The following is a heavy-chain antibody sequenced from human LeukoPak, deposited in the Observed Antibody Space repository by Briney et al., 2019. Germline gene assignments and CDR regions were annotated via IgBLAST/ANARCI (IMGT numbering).Heavy chain of an antibody. D-gene: IGHD5-24*01. J-gene: IGHJ4*02. CDR3: AREMSVRGRLQTALFDY. CDR1: GFTFSSYG. Sequence: GRSLRLSCAASGFTFSSYGMHWVRQASGKGLEWVAVIWYDGSNKYYADSVKGRFTISRDNSKNTLYLQMNSLRAEDTAVYYCAREMSVRGRLQTALFDYWGQGTLVTVSS. V-gene: IGHV3-33*01. CDR2: IWYDGSNK.